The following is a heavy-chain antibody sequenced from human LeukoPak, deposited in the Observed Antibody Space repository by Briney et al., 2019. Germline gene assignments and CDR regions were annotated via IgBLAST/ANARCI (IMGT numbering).Heavy chain of an antibody. CDR2: IYTTGST. V-gene: IGHV4-4*07. J-gene: IGHJ4*02. CDR3: ARDSNCGSGSCYPGDLDY. Sequence: SETLSLTCTVSGGSISTFFWSWIRQPAGKGLEWIGRIYTTGSTNYNPSLKSRVTMSVDTSKNQFSLKLSSVTAADTAVYYCARDSNCGSGSCYPGDLDYWGQGTLVTVSS. CDR1: GGSISTFF. D-gene: IGHD2-15*01.